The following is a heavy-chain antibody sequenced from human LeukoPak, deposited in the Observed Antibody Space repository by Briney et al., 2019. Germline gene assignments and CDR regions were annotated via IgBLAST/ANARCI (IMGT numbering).Heavy chain of an antibody. Sequence: PSQTLSLTCTVSGGSISSGGYYWSWIRQHPGKGLEWIGYIYYSGSDYYDPSLKSRTTISVYTSKNQFSLKLSSVTAADTAVYYCARVLGVSPYYFDYWGQGTLVTVSS. J-gene: IGHJ4*02. CDR3: ARVLGVSPYYFDY. V-gene: IGHV4-31*03. CDR2: IYYSGSD. CDR1: GGSISSGGYY. D-gene: IGHD3-16*01.